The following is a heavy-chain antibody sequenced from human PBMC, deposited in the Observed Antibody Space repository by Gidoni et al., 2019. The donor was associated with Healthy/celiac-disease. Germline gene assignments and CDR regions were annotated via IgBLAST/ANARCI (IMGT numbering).Heavy chain of an antibody. CDR1: GFTFSSYS. CDR3: ARDYSNNYYYYYMDV. J-gene: IGHJ6*03. Sequence: EVQLVESGGGLVQPGGSLRLSCAASGFTFSSYSMNWVRQAPGKGLEWVSYISSSSSTIYYADSVKGRFTISRDNAKNSLYLQMNSLRDEDTAVYYCARDYSNNYYYYYMDVWGKGTTVTVSS. D-gene: IGHD4-4*01. CDR2: ISSSSSTI. V-gene: IGHV3-48*02.